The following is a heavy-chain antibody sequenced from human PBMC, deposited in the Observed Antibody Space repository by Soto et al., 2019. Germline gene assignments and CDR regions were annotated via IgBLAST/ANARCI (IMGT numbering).Heavy chain of an antibody. D-gene: IGHD1-20*01. CDR2: IWYDGSNK. CDR1: GESLNYYY. J-gene: IGHJ6*02. Sequence: LSLTCAVYGESLNYYYWSWLRQAPGKGLEWVAVIWYDGSNKYYADSVKGRFTISRDNAKNSLYLQMNSLRAEDTALYYCAKDINDYYYYGMDVWGQGTTVTVSS. CDR3: AKDINDYYYYGMDV. V-gene: IGHV3-33*03.